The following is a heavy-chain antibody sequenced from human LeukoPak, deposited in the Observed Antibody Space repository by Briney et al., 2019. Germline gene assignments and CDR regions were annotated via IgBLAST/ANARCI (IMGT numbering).Heavy chain of an antibody. J-gene: IGHJ4*02. D-gene: IGHD3-9*01. Sequence: GGSLRLSCAASGFTFSSYAMSWVRQAPGKGLEWVSAISGSGGSTYYADSVKGRFTISRDKSKNTLSLQMNSLRAEDTAVYYCAKCARVDWLPIDYWGQGTLVTVSS. CDR3: AKCARVDWLPIDY. CDR2: ISGSGGST. V-gene: IGHV3-23*01. CDR1: GFTFSSYA.